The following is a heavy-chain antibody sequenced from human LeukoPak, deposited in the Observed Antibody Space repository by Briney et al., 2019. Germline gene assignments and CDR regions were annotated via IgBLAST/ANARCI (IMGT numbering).Heavy chain of an antibody. CDR2: IYPGDSDT. D-gene: IGHD3-22*01. CDR3: ARRSSRLGYYDSSGYSPDAFDI. J-gene: IGHJ3*02. Sequence: GESLKISCKGSGYSFTSYWIGWVRQMPGKGLEWMGIIYPGDSDTRYSPSFQGQVTISADKSISTAYLQWSSLKASDTAMYHCARRSSRLGYYDSSGYSPDAFDIWGQGTMVTVSS. CDR1: GYSFTSYW. V-gene: IGHV5-51*01.